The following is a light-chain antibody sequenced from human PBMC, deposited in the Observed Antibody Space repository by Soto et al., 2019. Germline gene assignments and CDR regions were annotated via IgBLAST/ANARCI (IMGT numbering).Light chain of an antibody. Sequence: QSVLAQPASVSGSPGQSITISCTGTGSDIAGYNYVSWFQQHPGKAPKLMMYQVTIRPSGVSNRFSGAKSGNTASLTISGLHAEDEAEYYCSSFTSTTSLYVFGTGTKLTVL. CDR3: SSFTSTTSLYV. CDR2: QVT. CDR1: GSDIAGYNY. V-gene: IGLV2-14*01. J-gene: IGLJ1*01.